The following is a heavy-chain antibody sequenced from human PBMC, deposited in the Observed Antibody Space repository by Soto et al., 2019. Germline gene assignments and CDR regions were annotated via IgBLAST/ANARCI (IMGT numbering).Heavy chain of an antibody. Sequence: SDTLSLTCTVSGGSISSYYWSWIRQPPGKGLEWIGYIYYSGSTNYNPSLKSRVTISVDTSKNQFSLKLSSVAAADTAVYYCARDHELRYFDWSQAYYYYYGMDVWGQGTTVT. D-gene: IGHD3-9*01. V-gene: IGHV4-59*01. CDR1: GGSISSYY. J-gene: IGHJ6*02. CDR3: ARDHELRYFDWSQAYYYYYGMDV. CDR2: IYYSGST.